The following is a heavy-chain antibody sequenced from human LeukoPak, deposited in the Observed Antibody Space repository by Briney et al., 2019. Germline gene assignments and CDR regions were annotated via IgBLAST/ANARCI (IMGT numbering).Heavy chain of an antibody. V-gene: IGHV3-23*01. CDR2: ISVSGGST. CDR3: AKDIGQLVRWYFDL. Sequence: GGSLRLSCAASGFTFSSYAMSWVRQAPGKGLEWVSAISVSGGSTYYADSVKGRFTISRDNSKNTLYLQMNSLRAEDTAVYYCAKDIGQLVRWYFDLWGRGTLVTVSS. J-gene: IGHJ2*01. D-gene: IGHD6-13*01. CDR1: GFTFSSYA.